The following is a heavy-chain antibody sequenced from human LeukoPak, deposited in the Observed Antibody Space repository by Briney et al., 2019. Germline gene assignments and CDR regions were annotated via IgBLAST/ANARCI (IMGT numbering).Heavy chain of an antibody. J-gene: IGHJ4*02. CDR2: IYSGGST. V-gene: IGHV3-66*02. Sequence: GGSLRLSCAASGFTVSSNYMSWVRQAPGKGLEWVSVIYSGGSTYYADSVKGRFTISRDNSKNTLYLQVNSLRAEDTAVYYCARTGPRFGVDYWGQGTPVTVSS. CDR3: ARTGPRFGVDY. CDR1: GFTVSSNY. D-gene: IGHD1-14*01.